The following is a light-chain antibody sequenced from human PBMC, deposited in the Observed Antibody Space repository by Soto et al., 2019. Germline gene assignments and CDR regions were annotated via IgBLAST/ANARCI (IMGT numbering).Light chain of an antibody. V-gene: IGKV3-15*01. CDR3: QQYNNWPRT. CDR1: EGIGDT. J-gene: IGKJ5*01. Sequence: EIVMTQSPATLSLSPGERATLSCRASEGIGDTLAWYQQKPGQTPRLLIYDTSIRATGVPARFSGSASGTEFTLTISSLQSEDFAVYYCQQYNNWPRTFGQGTRLEIK. CDR2: DTS.